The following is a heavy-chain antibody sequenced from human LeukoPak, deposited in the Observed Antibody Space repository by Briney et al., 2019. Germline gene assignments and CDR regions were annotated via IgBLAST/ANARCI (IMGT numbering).Heavy chain of an antibody. D-gene: IGHD6-6*01. J-gene: IGHJ4*02. CDR3: ARGSSVLNYFDS. CDR2: IYYSGST. CDR1: GGSISSYY. V-gene: IGHV4-59*01. Sequence: SETLSLTCTVSGGSISSYYWSWIRQPPGKGLEWIGYIYYSGSTNYSPSLKSRLTISVDTSKNQFSLKLSSVTAADTAVYYCARGSSVLNYFDSWGQGTLVAVSS.